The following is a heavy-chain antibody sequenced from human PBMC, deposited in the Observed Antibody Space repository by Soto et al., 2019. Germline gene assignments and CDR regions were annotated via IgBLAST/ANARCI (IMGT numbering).Heavy chain of an antibody. J-gene: IGHJ4*02. V-gene: IGHV1-18*04. CDR1: GYTFTSYG. CDR3: ARDSDRLYSYSSGYWASDY. Sequence: GASVKVSCKASGYTFTSYGTSWVRQAPGQGLEWMGWISAYNGNTNYAQKLQGRVTMTTDTSTSTAYMELRSLRSDDTAVYYCARDSDRLYSYSSGYWASDYWGQGTLVTVSS. CDR2: ISAYNGNT. D-gene: IGHD3-22*01.